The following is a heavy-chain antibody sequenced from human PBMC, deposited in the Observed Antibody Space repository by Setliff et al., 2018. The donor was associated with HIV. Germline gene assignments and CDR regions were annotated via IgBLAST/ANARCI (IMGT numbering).Heavy chain of an antibody. Sequence: SVKVSCKASGDTFSNYAINWVRQAPGQGLEWMGGFIPILGIANSVHKFQGRLTITADKFTSTAYMELSSLRSEDTVVYYCATLRINRDGSPGKAFDYWGQGTLVTVSS. D-gene: IGHD5-12*01. V-gene: IGHV1-69*10. J-gene: IGHJ4*02. CDR3: ATLRINRDGSPGKAFDY. CDR1: GDTFSNYA. CDR2: FIPILGIA.